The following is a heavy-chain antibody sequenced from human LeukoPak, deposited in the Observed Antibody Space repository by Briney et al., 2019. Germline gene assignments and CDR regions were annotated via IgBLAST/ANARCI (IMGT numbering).Heavy chain of an antibody. J-gene: IGHJ5*02. D-gene: IGHD2-15*01. Sequence: SETLSLTCTVSGGSISNYYWGWIRQPPGKGLEWIGYIYYTGSTNYNPSLKSRVTISLDTSKSQFSLKLSSVTAADTAVYYCVREYCSGGSCSGLNWFDPWGQGTLVTVYS. CDR3: VREYCSGGSCSGLNWFDP. CDR1: GGSISNYY. V-gene: IGHV4-59*01. CDR2: IYYTGST.